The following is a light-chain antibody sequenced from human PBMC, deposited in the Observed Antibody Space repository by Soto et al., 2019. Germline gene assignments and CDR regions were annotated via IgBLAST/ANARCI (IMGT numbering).Light chain of an antibody. CDR1: QSISSN. J-gene: IGKJ4*01. CDR3: QQYNDWPLT. V-gene: IGKV3-15*01. Sequence: EIVMTQSPATLSVSPGEGATLSCRASQSISSNLAWYQQKPGQAPKLLIYGASTRATGFPARFSGSGSGTEFTLTISSLQSEDLGVYYCQQYNDWPLTFGGGTKVEIK. CDR2: GAS.